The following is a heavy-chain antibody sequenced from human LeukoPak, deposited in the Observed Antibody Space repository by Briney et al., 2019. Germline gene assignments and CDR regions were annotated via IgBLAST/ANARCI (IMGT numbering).Heavy chain of an antibody. CDR3: ARESSGTYYLKQ. Sequence: GGSLRLSCAASGFTFSGYGMHWVRQAPGKGLEWVALISFDGSNQYYADSVKGRFTISRDNAKNSLYLQMNSLRAEDTAVYCCARESSGTYYLKQWGQGTLVTVYS. CDR2: ISFDGSNQ. CDR1: GFTFSGYG. V-gene: IGHV3-30*03. J-gene: IGHJ4*02. D-gene: IGHD1-26*01.